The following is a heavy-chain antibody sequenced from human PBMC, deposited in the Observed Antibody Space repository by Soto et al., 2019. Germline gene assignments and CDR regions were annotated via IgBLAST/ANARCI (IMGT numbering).Heavy chain of an antibody. J-gene: IGHJ4*02. V-gene: IGHV3-33*01. Sequence: GGSLRLSCGASGFTFSRYGMHWVRQAPGKGLEWVALIWNDGIRKVYVDSVKGRFTISRDNSKNTLDLQMNSLRAEDTAVYYCARDDDYEANAFDYWGPGTLVTVSS. D-gene: IGHD3-22*01. CDR2: IWNDGIRK. CDR3: ARDDDYEANAFDY. CDR1: GFTFSRYG.